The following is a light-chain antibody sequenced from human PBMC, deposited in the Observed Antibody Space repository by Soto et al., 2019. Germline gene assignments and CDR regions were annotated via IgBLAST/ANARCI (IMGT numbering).Light chain of an antibody. CDR3: QTWGTGSAIVV. CDR2: VNSGGSH. Sequence: QSVLTQSPSASASLGASVKLTCTLSSGHSNYAIAWHQQQPEKGPRYLMKVNSGGSHIKGDGIPDRFSGSGSGAERYLFISSLQSEDEADYYCQTWGTGSAIVVFGGGTQLTVL. CDR1: SGHSNYA. V-gene: IGLV4-69*01. J-gene: IGLJ7*01.